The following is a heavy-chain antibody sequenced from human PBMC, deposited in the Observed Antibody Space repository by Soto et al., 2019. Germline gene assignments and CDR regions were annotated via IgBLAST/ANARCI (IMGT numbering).Heavy chain of an antibody. Sequence: ASVKVSCKASGYTFTSYGISWVRQAPGQGLEWMGWISAYNGNTKYAQKLQGRVTMTTDTSTSTAYMELRSLRAEDTAVYYCAKGKAYYYGSGSPEPHDYWGQGTLVTVSS. J-gene: IGHJ4*02. V-gene: IGHV1-18*01. CDR2: ISAYNGNT. D-gene: IGHD3-10*01. CDR1: GYTFTSYG. CDR3: AKGKAYYYGSGSPEPHDY.